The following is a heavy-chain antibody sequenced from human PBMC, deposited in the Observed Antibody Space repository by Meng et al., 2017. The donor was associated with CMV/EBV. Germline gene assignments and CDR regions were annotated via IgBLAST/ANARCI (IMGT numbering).Heavy chain of an antibody. V-gene: IGHV3-30*02. CDR2: IRYDGSNK. D-gene: IGHD4-17*01. Sequence: GESLKISCAASGFTFSSYGMHWVRQAPGKGLEWVAFIRYDGSNKYYADSVKGRFTISRDNSKNTLYLQMNSLRAEDTAVYYCARDGNYGDYGDGYWGQGTLVTVSS. CDR3: ARDGNYGDYGDGY. CDR1: GFTFSSYG. J-gene: IGHJ4*02.